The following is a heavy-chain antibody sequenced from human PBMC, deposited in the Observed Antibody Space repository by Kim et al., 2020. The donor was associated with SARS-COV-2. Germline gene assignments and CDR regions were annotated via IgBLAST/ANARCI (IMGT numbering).Heavy chain of an antibody. CDR2: INTNTGTP. CDR3: ASAGGVSG. Sequence: ASVKVSCKASGYSFSSYSMNWVRQAPGQGLECMGSINTNTGTPTYAQAFRGRFVFSFDTSVTTAYLEISSLEPEDTAVYYCASAGGVSGWGQGTLVTVSS. CDR1: GYSFSSYS. D-gene: IGHD3-16*01. V-gene: IGHV7-4-1*02. J-gene: IGHJ1*01.